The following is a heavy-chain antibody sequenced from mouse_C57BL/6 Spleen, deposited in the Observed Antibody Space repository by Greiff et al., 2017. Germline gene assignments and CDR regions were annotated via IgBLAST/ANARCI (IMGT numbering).Heavy chain of an antibody. D-gene: IGHD1-1*01. Sequence: QVQLQQPGAELVKPGASVKMSCKASGYTFTSYWITWVKQRPGQGLEWIGDIYPGSGSTNYNEKFKSKATLTVDTSSSTAYMQLSSLTSEDSAVYYSAKGGYCVSSPYYAMWGWGQGTTVTVS. CDR1: GYTFTSYW. J-gene: IGHJ4*01. V-gene: IGHV1-55*01. CDR3: AKGGYCVSSPYYAMWG. CDR2: IYPGSGST.